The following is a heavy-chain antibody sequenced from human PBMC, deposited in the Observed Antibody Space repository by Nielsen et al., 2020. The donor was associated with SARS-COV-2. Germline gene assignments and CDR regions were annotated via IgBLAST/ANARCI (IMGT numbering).Heavy chain of an antibody. CDR3: AKDSTYYYDSSGYSIHDAFDI. CDR1: GFTFDDYT. D-gene: IGHD3-22*01. J-gene: IGHJ3*02. V-gene: IGHV3-43*01. Sequence: GESLKISCAASGFTFDDYTMHWVRQAPGKGLEWVSLTSWDGGSTYYADSVKGRFTISRDNSKNSLYLQMNSLRTEDTALYYCAKDSTYYYDSSGYSIHDAFDIWGQGTMVTVSS. CDR2: TSWDGGST.